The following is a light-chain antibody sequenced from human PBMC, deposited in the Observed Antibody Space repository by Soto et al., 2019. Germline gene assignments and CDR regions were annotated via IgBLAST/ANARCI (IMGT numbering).Light chain of an antibody. CDR3: QQRIDCPVT. V-gene: IGKV3-11*01. Sequence: EIVLTQSPATLSLSPGERATLSCRASPSVGNYLAWYQQKPGQAPRLLIYDASNRAPGIPARCSGSGSGTDFTLTISSLAPEDFAVYYCQQRIDCPVTFGQGTRLE. CDR1: PSVGNY. J-gene: IGKJ5*01. CDR2: DAS.